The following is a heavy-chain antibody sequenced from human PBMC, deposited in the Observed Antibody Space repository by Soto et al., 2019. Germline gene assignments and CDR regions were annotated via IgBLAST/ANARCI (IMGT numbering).Heavy chain of an antibody. V-gene: IGHV4-34*01. CDR2: INHSGTI. Sequence: SETLSLTCAVYGGSFSGYYWTWIRQPPGKGLEWIGEINHSGTINFNPSLKSRLTISLDTSKKHFSLKLSSVTDADTAAYYCARADRTLVTSYSLDVWGQGTVVTVSS. D-gene: IGHD2-21*02. CDR1: GGSFSGYY. CDR3: ARADRTLVTSYSLDV. J-gene: IGHJ3*01.